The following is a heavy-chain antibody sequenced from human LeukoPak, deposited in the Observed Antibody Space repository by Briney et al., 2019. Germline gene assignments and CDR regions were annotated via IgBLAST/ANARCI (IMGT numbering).Heavy chain of an antibody. D-gene: IGHD3-10*01. Sequence: SETLSLTCTVSGGSISSYYWSWIRQPPGKGLEWIGEINHSGSTNYNPSLKSRVTISVDTSKNQFSLKLSSVTAADTAVYYCARRYGSGSYYNLPYYYYYYMDVWGKGTTVTVSS. CDR2: INHSGST. J-gene: IGHJ6*03. V-gene: IGHV4-34*01. CDR3: ARRYGSGSYYNLPYYYYYYMDV. CDR1: GGSISSYY.